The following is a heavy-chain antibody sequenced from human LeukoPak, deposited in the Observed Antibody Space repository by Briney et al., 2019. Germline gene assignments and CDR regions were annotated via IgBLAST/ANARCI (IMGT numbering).Heavy chain of an antibody. CDR2: MYYTGST. J-gene: IGHJ4*02. D-gene: IGHD5-18*01. Sequence: SETLSLTCTVSGGSISSYSWSWIRQPPGKGLEWIGYMYYTGSTNYHPSLKSRVTISVDTSKNQFSLNLSSVTAADTAVYYCARRYTYGYFDYWGQGTLVTVSS. CDR1: GGSISSYS. CDR3: ARRYTYGYFDY. V-gene: IGHV4-59*08.